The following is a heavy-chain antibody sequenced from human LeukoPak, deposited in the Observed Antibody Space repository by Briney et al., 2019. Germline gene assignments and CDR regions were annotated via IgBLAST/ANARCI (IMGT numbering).Heavy chain of an antibody. CDR2: IKQDGSEK. CDR1: GFTFSSYW. CDR3: ARDYYYDSSGYYFPGY. Sequence: GGSLRLSCAASGFTFSSYWMSWVRQAPGKGLEWVANIKQDGSEKYYVDSVKGRFTISRDNAKNTLYLQMNSLRAEDTAVYYCARDYYYDSSGYYFPGYWGQGTLVTVSS. J-gene: IGHJ4*02. V-gene: IGHV3-7*01. D-gene: IGHD3-22*01.